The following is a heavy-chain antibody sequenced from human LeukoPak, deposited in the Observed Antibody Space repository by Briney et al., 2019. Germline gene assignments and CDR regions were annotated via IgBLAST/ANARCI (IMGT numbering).Heavy chain of an antibody. J-gene: IGHJ4*02. CDR2: ISSDGSNK. CDR1: GFTLSNYG. D-gene: IGHD6-13*01. CDR3: ARDLSGSSGW. V-gene: IGHV3-30*03. Sequence: GGSLRLSCAASGFTLSNYGMHWVRQAPGKGLEWVAIISSDGSNKYSADSVKGRFTISRDDSKNTLYLQMNGLRAEDTAVYYCARDLSGSSGWWGQGTLVTVSS.